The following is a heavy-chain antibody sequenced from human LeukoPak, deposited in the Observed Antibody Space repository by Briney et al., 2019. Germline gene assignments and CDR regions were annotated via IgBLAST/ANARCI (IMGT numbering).Heavy chain of an antibody. J-gene: IGHJ4*02. CDR3: ARGLGPTDFDY. V-gene: IGHV4-39*01. CDR2: IYYSGST. D-gene: IGHD3-16*01. CDR1: GGSISSSSYY. Sequence: SETLSLTCTVSGGSISSSSYYWGWIRQPPGKGLEWIGSIYYSGSTYYNPSLKSRVTISVDTSKNQFSLKLSSVTAADTAVYYCARGLGPTDFDYWGQGTLVTVSS.